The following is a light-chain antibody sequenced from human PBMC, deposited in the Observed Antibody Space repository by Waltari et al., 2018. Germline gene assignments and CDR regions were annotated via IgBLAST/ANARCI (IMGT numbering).Light chain of an antibody. CDR2: EAS. Sequence: EIVLTQSPATLSMSPGESATLSCRASQSVSSSLAWYQQKPGQAPRLLIYEASKRATGIPARFSGSGSGTDFTLTISNLEREDFVVYFCQQRSNWPPLTFGQGTKLEIK. V-gene: IGKV3-11*01. CDR1: QSVSSS. J-gene: IGKJ2*01. CDR3: QQRSNWPPLT.